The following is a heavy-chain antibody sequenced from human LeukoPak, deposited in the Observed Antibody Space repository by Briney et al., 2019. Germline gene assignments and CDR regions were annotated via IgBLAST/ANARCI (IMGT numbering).Heavy chain of an antibody. D-gene: IGHD6-19*01. Sequence: SQTLSLTCAISGDSVSSNSAAWNWIRQSPSRGLEWLGRTYYRSKWYNDYAVSVKSRITINPDTSKNQFSLQLNSVTPEDTAVYYCARESTAWLEHYYYYGMDVWGQGTTVTVSS. CDR1: GDSVSSNSAA. V-gene: IGHV6-1*01. J-gene: IGHJ6*02. CDR3: ARESTAWLEHYYYYGMDV. CDR2: TYYRSKWYN.